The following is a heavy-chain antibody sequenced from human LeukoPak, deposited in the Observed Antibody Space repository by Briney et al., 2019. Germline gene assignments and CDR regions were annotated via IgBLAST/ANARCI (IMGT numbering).Heavy chain of an antibody. CDR3: ARDRRYYDSSAYYFDY. CDR1: GFTFSSYA. J-gene: IGHJ4*02. CDR2: ISYDGSNK. Sequence: PGRSLRLSCAASGFTFSSYAMHWVRQAPGKGLVWVAVISYDGSNKYYADSVKGRFTISRDNSKNTLYLQMNSLRAEDTAVYYCARDRRYYDSSAYYFDYWGQGTLVTVSS. V-gene: IGHV3-30-3*01. D-gene: IGHD3-22*01.